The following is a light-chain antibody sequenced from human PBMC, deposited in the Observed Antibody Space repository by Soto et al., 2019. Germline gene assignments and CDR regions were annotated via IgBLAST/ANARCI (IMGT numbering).Light chain of an antibody. J-gene: IGKJ1*01. Sequence: LVLTQSPGTLSLSPGETAALSCRASQLGSGNYLSWYQQKPGQAPRLLIYATSTRAPGIPDRFSGSGSATDFTLTITRLEPEVSAVYFCQHFGYPQLTFGRGTKVDI. CDR3: QHFGYPQLT. CDR1: QLGSGNY. V-gene: IGKV3-20*01. CDR2: ATS.